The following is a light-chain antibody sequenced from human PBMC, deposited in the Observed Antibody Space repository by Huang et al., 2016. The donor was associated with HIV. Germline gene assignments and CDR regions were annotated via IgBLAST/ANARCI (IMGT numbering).Light chain of an antibody. V-gene: IGKV3-15*01. CDR3: QQYNNWPLFT. Sequence: EIVMTQSPATLSVSPGERATLSCRASQSVSSNLAWYQHQPGQAPRLLIYGASTRATGSPARFSGSGSGTEFTLTISSLQSEDFAVYYCQQYNNWPLFTFGPGTKVDIK. CDR1: QSVSSN. J-gene: IGKJ3*01. CDR2: GAS.